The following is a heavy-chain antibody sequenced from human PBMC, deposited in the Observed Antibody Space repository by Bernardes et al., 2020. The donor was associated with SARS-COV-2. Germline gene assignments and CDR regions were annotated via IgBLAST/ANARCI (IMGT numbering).Heavy chain of an antibody. CDR1: GFTFRSYG. D-gene: IGHD3-16*01. J-gene: IGHJ4*02. CDR2: ISYDGSND. V-gene: IGHV3-30*18. CDR3: AKGGASATPFDS. Sequence: SLRLSCAASGFTFRSYGIHWVRQAPGKGLEWVAVISYDGSNDYYADSVKGRFTISRDNSKNTLYLQMNSLRAEDTAVYYCAKGGASATPFDSWGQGTLVTVA.